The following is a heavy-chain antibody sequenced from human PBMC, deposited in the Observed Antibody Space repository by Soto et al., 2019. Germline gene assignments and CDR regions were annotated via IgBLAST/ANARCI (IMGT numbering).Heavy chain of an antibody. CDR1: GGTFSSYA. D-gene: IGHD1-26*01. CDR3: ARSRSGSYRFDY. J-gene: IGHJ4*02. CDR2: IIPIFGTA. Sequence: SVKVSCKASGGTFSSYAISWVRQAPGQGLEWMGGIIPIFGTANYAQKFQGRVTISADESTSTAYMELSSLRSEDTAVYYCARSRSGSYRFDYWGQGTLVTVSS. V-gene: IGHV1-69*13.